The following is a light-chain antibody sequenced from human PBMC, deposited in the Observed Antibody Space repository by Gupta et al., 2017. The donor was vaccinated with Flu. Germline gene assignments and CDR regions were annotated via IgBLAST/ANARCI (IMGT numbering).Light chain of an antibody. V-gene: IGLV2-14*03. J-gene: IGLJ2*01. CDR1: SSDVGAYNY. Sequence: QSALTQPASVSESPGQSIAISCTGSSSDVGAYNYVSWYQQHPGKAPNLIIYDVTTRPSGVSTRFSGSKSGNTASLTVSGLQAEDEADYYCSSYGAVGLFGGGTKVTVL. CDR3: SSYGAVGL. CDR2: DVT.